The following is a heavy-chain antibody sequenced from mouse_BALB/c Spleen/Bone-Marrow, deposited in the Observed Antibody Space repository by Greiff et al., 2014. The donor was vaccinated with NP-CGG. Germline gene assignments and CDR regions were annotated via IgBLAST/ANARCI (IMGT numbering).Heavy chain of an antibody. J-gene: IGHJ3*01. V-gene: IGHV5-9-2*01. CDR3: AMITTIAY. D-gene: IGHD2-4*01. CDR1: GFTFSSYG. CDR2: ICGGDSYT. Sequence: EVQRVESGGGLVKPGGSLKLSCAASGFTFSSYGMSWVRQTPEKRLEWVATICGGDSYTYYPNSVKGRFTISRDNAKNTLYLQMSSLRSEDTAMYYCAMITTIAYWGQGTLVTVSA.